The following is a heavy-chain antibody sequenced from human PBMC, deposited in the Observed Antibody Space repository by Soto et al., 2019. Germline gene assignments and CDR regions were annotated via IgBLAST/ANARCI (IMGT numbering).Heavy chain of an antibody. D-gene: IGHD2-21*01. V-gene: IGHV1-69*06. J-gene: IGHJ4*02. CDR3: TKDGDSADYGY. CDR1: GDTFGRNA. Sequence: QVHLVQSGPEVKRPGSSVKVSCKASGDTFGRNAIHWVRQAPGQGLEWMGGIIPMFPTTNYAQKFKGRLTIYADTSTGTAYMEMTSLRSEDTAVYYCTKDGDSADYGYWGQGTLVTVSS. CDR2: IIPMFPTT.